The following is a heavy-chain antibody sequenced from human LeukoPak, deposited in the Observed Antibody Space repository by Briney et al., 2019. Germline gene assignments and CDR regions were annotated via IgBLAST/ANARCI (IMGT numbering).Heavy chain of an antibody. D-gene: IGHD2-2*01. CDR2: INPNSGGT. V-gene: IGHV1-2*02. CDR3: ARGSYCSSTSCYSAWFDP. Sequence: ASVKVSCKASGYTFTSYDINWVRQAPGQGLEWMGWINPNSGGTNYAQKFQGRVTMTRDTSISTAYMELSRLRSDDTAVYYCARGSYCSSTSCYSAWFDPWGQGTLVTVSS. CDR1: GYTFTSYD. J-gene: IGHJ5*02.